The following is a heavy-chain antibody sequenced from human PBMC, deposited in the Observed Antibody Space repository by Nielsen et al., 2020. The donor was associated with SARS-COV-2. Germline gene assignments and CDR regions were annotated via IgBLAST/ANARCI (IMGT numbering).Heavy chain of an antibody. J-gene: IGHJ4*02. CDR1: GFTFSSYG. CDR2: ISYEGSKQ. V-gene: IGHV3-30*18. Sequence: GGSLRLSCAASGFTFSSYGMHWVRQAPGKGLEWVAVISYEGSKQYYADSVKGRFTISRDFSKSTLYLQMNSLRAEDTAMYYCAKDRAIFMIYITRGGPDYWGQGTLVTVSS. CDR3: AKDRAIFMIYITRGGPDY. D-gene: IGHD3/OR15-3a*01.